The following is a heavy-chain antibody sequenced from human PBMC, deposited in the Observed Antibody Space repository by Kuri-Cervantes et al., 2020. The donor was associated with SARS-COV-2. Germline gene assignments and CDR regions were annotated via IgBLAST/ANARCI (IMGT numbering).Heavy chain of an antibody. CDR3: ARYDFWSGYYLDY. CDR2: ISSSGTTI. D-gene: IGHD3-3*01. V-gene: IGHV3-11*04. CDR1: GFTFSDYY. Sequence: GGSLRLSCAASGFTFSDYYITWIRQAPGKGLERVSYISSSGTTIYYADSVQGRFIISRDNAESSVYLQMNSLRAEDTAVYYCARYDFWSGYYLDYWGQGTLVTVSS. J-gene: IGHJ4*02.